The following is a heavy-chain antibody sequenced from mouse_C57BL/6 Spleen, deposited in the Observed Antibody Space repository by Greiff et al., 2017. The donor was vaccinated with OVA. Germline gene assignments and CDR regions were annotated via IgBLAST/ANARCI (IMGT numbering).Heavy chain of an antibody. D-gene: IGHD2-4*01. CDR2: IDPSDSET. CDR3: ARAVYDYSSYWYFDV. V-gene: IGHV1-52*01. J-gene: IGHJ1*03. CDR1: GYTFTSYW. Sequence: VQLQQPGAELVRPGSSVKLSCKASGYTFTSYWMHWVKQRPIQGLEWIGNIDPSDSETHYNQKFKDKATLTVDKSSSTAYMQLSSLTSEDSAVYYCARAVYDYSSYWYFDVWGTGTTVTVSS.